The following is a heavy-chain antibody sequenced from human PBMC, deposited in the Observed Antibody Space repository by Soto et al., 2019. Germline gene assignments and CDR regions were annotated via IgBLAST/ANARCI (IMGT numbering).Heavy chain of an antibody. J-gene: IGHJ6*03. CDR1: GFTVSSNY. Sequence: GGSLRLSCAASGFTVSSNYMSWVRQAPGKGLEWVSVIYSGGSTYYADSVKGRFTISRHNSKNTLYLQMNSLRAEDTAVYYCARGNYGSGSYYHPLDLYYYYYYYMDVWGKGTTVTVSS. D-gene: IGHD3-10*01. CDR2: IYSGGST. V-gene: IGHV3-53*04. CDR3: ARGNYGSGSYYHPLDLYYYYYYYMDV.